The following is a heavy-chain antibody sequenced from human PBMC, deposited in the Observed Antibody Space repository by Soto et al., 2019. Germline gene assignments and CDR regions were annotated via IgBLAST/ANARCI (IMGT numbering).Heavy chain of an antibody. V-gene: IGHV3-23*01. D-gene: IGHD3-10*01. CDR3: AKGKSTGDRDWFDP. Sequence: GGSLRLSCTASGFTLENYAMAWVRQAPGKGLEWVSTLIGGHYGTAYSYSVKGRFTVSRDNSKNCLYLQMNSLGVEDTAMYFCAKGKSTGDRDWFDPWGQGSLVTVSS. CDR1: GFTLENYA. CDR2: LIGGHYGT. J-gene: IGHJ5*02.